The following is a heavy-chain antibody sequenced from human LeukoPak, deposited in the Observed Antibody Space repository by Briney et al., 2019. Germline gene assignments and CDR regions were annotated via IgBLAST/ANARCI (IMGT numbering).Heavy chain of an antibody. V-gene: IGHV4-4*02. CDR1: GGSISSSNW. CDR2: IYHSGST. CDR3: ARDGPNASGRFYYFDY. J-gene: IGHJ4*02. Sequence: TSGTLSLTCAVSGGSISSSNWWSWVRQPPGKGLEWIGEIYHSGSTNYNPSLKSRVTISVDKSKNQFSLKLSSVTAADTAVYYCARDGPNASGRFYYFDYWGQGTLVTVSS. D-gene: IGHD5-12*01.